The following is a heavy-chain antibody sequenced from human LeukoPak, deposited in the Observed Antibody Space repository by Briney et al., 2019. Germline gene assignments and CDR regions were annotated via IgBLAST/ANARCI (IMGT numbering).Heavy chain of an antibody. D-gene: IGHD3-3*01. CDR1: GLTVSSIY. Sequence: GGYLSLSCAASGLTVSSIYMGWVRQAPGKGLEGGSVIYSGGSTYSADSLKGRFIISRDTFKNTLYPQISRLRDKDTVVYYVGRDETALDFTIFGVVGDFDIWGQGTMVTVSS. CDR3: GRDETALDFTIFGVVGDFDI. V-gene: IGHV3-53*01. J-gene: IGHJ3*02. CDR2: IYSGGST.